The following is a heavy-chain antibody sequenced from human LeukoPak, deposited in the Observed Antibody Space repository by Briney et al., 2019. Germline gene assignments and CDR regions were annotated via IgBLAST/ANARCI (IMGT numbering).Heavy chain of an antibody. CDR2: ISYDGSNK. CDR1: GFTVSSNY. Sequence: PGGSLRLSCAASGFTVSSNYMSWVRQAPGKGLEWVAVISYDGSNKYYADSVKGRFTISRDNSKNTLYLQMNSLRAEDTAVYYCAKDQKDNYYFDYWGQGTLVTVSS. J-gene: IGHJ4*02. D-gene: IGHD1-20*01. CDR3: AKDQKDNYYFDY. V-gene: IGHV3-30*18.